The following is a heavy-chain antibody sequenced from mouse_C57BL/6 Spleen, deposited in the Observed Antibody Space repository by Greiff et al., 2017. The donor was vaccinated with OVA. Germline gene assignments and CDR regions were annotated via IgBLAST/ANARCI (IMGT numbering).Heavy chain of an antibody. Sequence: VQLQQPGAELVRPGSSVKLSCKASGYTFTSYWMDWVKQRPGQGLEWIGNIYPSDSETHYNQKFKDKATLTVDKSSSTAYMQLSSLTSEDSAVYYCARSGYYALFAYWGQGTLVTVSA. D-gene: IGHD1-1*01. CDR3: ARSGYYALFAY. J-gene: IGHJ3*01. V-gene: IGHV1-61*01. CDR1: GYTFTSYW. CDR2: IYPSDSET.